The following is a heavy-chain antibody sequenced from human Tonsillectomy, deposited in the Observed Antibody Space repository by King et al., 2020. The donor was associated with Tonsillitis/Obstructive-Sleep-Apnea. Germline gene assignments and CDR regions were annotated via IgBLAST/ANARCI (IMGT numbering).Heavy chain of an antibody. Sequence: VQLVESGGGVVQPGRSLRLSCAASGFTFSNYAMHWVRQAPGKGLEWVAVISNYGNNNYYADSVKGRFTISRDNSKNTLYLQMNTLKAEDTAVCYCARQYIIGSGGFDPWGQGTLVTVSS. CDR3: ARQYIIGSGGFDP. CDR1: GFTFSNYA. J-gene: IGHJ5*02. CDR2: ISNYGNNN. D-gene: IGHD2-2*03. V-gene: IGHV3-30*04.